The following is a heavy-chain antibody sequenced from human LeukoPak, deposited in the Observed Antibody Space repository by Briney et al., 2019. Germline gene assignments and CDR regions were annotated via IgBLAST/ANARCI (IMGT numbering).Heavy chain of an antibody. Sequence: GASVKVSCKASGGTFISYAISWVRQAPGQGLEWMGGIIPIFGTANYAQKFQGRVTITADESTSTAYMELSSLRSEDTAVYYCATDLHGRIQNFDYWGQGTLVTVSS. D-gene: IGHD2-15*01. V-gene: IGHV1-69*13. CDR2: IIPIFGTA. CDR1: GGTFISYA. CDR3: ATDLHGRIQNFDY. J-gene: IGHJ4*02.